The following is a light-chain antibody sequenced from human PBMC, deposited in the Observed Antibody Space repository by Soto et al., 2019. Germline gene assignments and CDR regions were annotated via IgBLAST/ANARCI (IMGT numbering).Light chain of an antibody. J-gene: IGLJ1*01. V-gene: IGLV2-14*01. CDR2: QVN. CDR1: SSDFGGYNY. Sequence: QSVLTQPASVSGSPGQSITISCTGTSSDFGGYNYVSWYQHHPGKAPKLIIYQVNNRPSGVSNRFSGSKSGNAASLTIFGLLAEDEADYYCSSYTGRNTRVFGTGTKVTVL. CDR3: SSYTGRNTRV.